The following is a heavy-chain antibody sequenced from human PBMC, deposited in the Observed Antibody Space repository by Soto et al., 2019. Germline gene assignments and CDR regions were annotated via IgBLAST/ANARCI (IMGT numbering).Heavy chain of an antibody. D-gene: IGHD1-26*01. CDR2: ISYDGNKK. Sequence: QAQLVESGGGVVQPGRSLRLSCAASGFIFSSYGGHWVRQAPGKGLEWVAVISYDGNKKYYADPVKGRFTISRDNSKNTMYLQMNRLRAEDTAVYYCARDPPLVGGFDWWGQGNLVTVPS. CDR3: ARDPPLVGGFDW. J-gene: IGHJ4*02. V-gene: IGHV3-30-3*01. CDR1: GFIFSSYG.